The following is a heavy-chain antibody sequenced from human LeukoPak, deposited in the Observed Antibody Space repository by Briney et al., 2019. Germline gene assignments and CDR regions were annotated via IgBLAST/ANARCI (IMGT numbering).Heavy chain of an antibody. CDR1: GFTFSNYA. D-gene: IGHD6-19*01. Sequence: GGSLRLSCAASGFTFSNYAMSWVRQAPGKGLEWFSAITDSGGDTYYADSVKGRFTISRDNSKNTLDLQMSSLRAEDTAVYYCAKVMAPLIAVAGIWYFDLWGRGTLVTVSS. CDR2: ITDSGGDT. CDR3: AKVMAPLIAVAGIWYFDL. J-gene: IGHJ2*01. V-gene: IGHV3-23*01.